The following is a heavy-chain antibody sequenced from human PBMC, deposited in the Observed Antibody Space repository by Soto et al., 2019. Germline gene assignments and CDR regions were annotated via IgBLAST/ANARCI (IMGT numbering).Heavy chain of an antibody. J-gene: IGHJ6*02. CDR2: IYSGGST. Sequence: GGSLRLSCAASGFTVSSNYRSWVRQAPGKGLEWVSVIYSGGSTYYADSVKGRFTISRDNSKNTLYLQMNSLRAEDTAVYYCARDVGIADGVYYGMDVWGQGTTVTVSS. V-gene: IGHV3-53*01. CDR3: ARDVGIADGVYYGMDV. CDR1: GFTVSSNY. D-gene: IGHD6-13*01.